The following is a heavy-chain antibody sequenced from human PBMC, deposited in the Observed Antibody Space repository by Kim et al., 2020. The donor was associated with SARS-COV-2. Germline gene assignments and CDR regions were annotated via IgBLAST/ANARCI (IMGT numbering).Heavy chain of an antibody. V-gene: IGHV4-59*08. J-gene: IGHJ6*03. CDR1: GGSISSYY. D-gene: IGHD6-13*01. CDR2: IYYSGST. Sequence: SETLSLTCTVSGGSISSYYWSWIRQPPGKGLEWIGYIYYSGSTNYNPSLKSRVTISVDTSKNQFSLKLSSVTAADTAVYYCARTAEYSSSWYPGYWYYYMDVWGKGTTVTVSS. CDR3: ARTAEYSSSWYPGYWYYYMDV.